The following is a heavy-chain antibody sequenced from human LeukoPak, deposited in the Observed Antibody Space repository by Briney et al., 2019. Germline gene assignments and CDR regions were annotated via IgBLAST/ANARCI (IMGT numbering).Heavy chain of an antibody. CDR1: GGSISSFH. Sequence: SETLSLTCTVSGGSISSFHWSWIRQPPGKGLEWIGYISYSGSTNYNPSLKSRITISLDTSKNHFSLKLSSVTAADTAIYYCARLGSRGQEFDYWGQGTLVTVSS. CDR3: ARLGSRGQEFDY. D-gene: IGHD1-26*01. J-gene: IGHJ4*02. CDR2: ISYSGST. V-gene: IGHV4-59*08.